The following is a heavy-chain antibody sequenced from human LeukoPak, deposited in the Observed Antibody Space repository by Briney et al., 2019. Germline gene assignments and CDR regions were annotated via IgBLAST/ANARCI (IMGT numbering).Heavy chain of an antibody. J-gene: IGHJ6*02. CDR2: IYYSGST. CDR3: ARGPGGYCSSTSCSYYYYYYGMDV. D-gene: IGHD2-2*01. V-gene: IGHV4-30-4*01. Sequence: SETLSLTCTVSGGSISSGDYYWSWIRQPPGKGLEWIGYIYYSGSTYYNPSLKSRVTISVDTSKNQFSLKLSSVTAADTAVYYCARGPGGYCSSTSCSYYYYYYGMDVWGQGTTVTVSS. CDR1: GGSISSGDYY.